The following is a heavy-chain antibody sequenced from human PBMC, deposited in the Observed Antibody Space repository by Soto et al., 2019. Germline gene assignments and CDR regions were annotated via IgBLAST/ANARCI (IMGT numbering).Heavy chain of an antibody. CDR1: GGSITSYF. D-gene: IGHD6-13*01. V-gene: IGHV4-59*01. CDR3: ASRSSSWYRDAFDM. Sequence: QVQLQESGPGLVKPSETLSLTCTVSGGSITSYFWTWIRHSPGEALEWIRNIYNSGGTNYNPSLKSRVAISVDTSKNQVSLQLSSVTAADTAVYYCASRSSSWYRDAFDMWGQGTMVTVSS. CDR2: IYNSGGT. J-gene: IGHJ3*02.